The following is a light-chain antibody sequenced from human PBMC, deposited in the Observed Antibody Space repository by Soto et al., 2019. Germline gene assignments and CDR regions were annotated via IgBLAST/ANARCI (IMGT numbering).Light chain of an antibody. V-gene: IGLV2-14*01. CDR1: SSDVGGYNY. CDR3: TSYTSTSPYV. J-gene: IGLJ1*01. Sequence: QSALTQPASVSGSPGQSITISCTGTSSDVGGYNYGSWYQHHPGKAPKLMIYEVRNRPSGVSNRFSGSKSGNTASLTISGLQAEDEADYYCTSYTSTSPYVFGTGTKVTVL. CDR2: EVR.